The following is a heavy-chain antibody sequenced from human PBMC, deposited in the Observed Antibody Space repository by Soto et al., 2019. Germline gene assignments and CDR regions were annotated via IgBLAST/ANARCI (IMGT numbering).Heavy chain of an antibody. J-gene: IGHJ6*03. CDR2: ISGSGGST. D-gene: IGHD6-6*01. V-gene: IGHV3-23*01. CDR3: AKAVAARRSYYYYMDV. CDR1: GFTFSSYA. Sequence: GGSLRLSCAASGFTFSSYAMSWVRQAPGKGLEWVSAISGSGGSTYYADSVKGRFTISRDNSKNTLYLQMNSLRAEDTAVYYCAKAVAARRSYYYYMDVWGKGTTVTVSS.